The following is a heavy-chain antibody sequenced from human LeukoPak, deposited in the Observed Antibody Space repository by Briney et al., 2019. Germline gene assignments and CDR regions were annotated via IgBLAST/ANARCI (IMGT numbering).Heavy chain of an antibody. V-gene: IGHV3-74*01. CDR2: INSDGSST. J-gene: IGHJ3*02. Sequence: GGSLRLSCAASGFTFTSYWMHWVRQAPGKGLVWVSRINSDGSSTSYADSVKGRFTISRDSAKNTLFLQMNSLRAEDTAAYYCARGPGAFDIWGQGTMVTVSS. D-gene: IGHD2-2*01. CDR3: ARGPGAFDI. CDR1: GFTFTSYW.